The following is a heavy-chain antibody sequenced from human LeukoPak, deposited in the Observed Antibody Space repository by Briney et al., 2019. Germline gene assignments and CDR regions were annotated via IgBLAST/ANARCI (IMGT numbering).Heavy chain of an antibody. V-gene: IGHV3-48*03. Sequence: GRSLRLSCAASGFTFSSYEMNWVRQAPGKGLEWVSYISSSGSTIYYADSVKGRFTISRGNAKNSLYLQMNSLRAEDTAVYYCARHGAVSVSSWYFDYWGQGTLVTVSS. J-gene: IGHJ4*02. CDR3: ARHGAVSVSSWYFDY. CDR2: ISSSGSTI. CDR1: GFTFSSYE. D-gene: IGHD6-13*01.